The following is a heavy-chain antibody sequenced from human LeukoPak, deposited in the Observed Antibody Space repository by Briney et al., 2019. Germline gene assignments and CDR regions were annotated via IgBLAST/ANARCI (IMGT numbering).Heavy chain of an antibody. CDR3: AAETTTVTKSYYYYYYMDV. CDR1: GYTFTSYY. V-gene: IGHV1-46*01. D-gene: IGHD4-11*01. CDR2: INHSGGST. J-gene: IGHJ6*03. Sequence: ASVKVSCKASGYTFTSYYMHWVRQAPGQGLEWMGIINHSGGSTSYAQKIQGRVTMTRDMSTSTVYMELSSLRSEDAAVYYCAAETTTVTKSYYYYYYMDVWGKGTTVTVSS.